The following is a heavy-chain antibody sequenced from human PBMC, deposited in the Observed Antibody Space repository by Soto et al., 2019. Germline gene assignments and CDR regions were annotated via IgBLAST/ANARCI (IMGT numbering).Heavy chain of an antibody. CDR3: ASDGGYRYSGYDCLDY. J-gene: IGHJ4*02. CDR2: ISYDGSNK. CDR1: GFTFSSYA. Sequence: QVQLVESGGGVVQPGRSLRLSCAASGFTFSSYAMHWVRQVPGKGLEWVAVISYDGSNKYYADSVKGRFTISRDNSKNTLCLQMNSLRAEDTAVYYCASDGGYRYSGYDCLDYWGQGTLVTVSS. V-gene: IGHV3-30-3*01. D-gene: IGHD5-12*01.